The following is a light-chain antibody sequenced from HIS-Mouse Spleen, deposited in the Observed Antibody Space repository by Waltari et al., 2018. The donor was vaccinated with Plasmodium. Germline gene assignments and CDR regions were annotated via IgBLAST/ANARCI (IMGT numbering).Light chain of an antibody. CDR1: ALPTTS. CDR2: KDS. Sequence: SYELTQPPSVSVSPGQTARIPCPGDALPTTSAYWYQQKPGQAPVLVIYKDSERPSGIPERFSGSSSGTTVTLTISGVQAEDEADYYCQSADSSGTPNWVFGGGTKLTVL. J-gene: IGLJ3*02. V-gene: IGLV3-25*03. CDR3: QSADSSGTPNWV.